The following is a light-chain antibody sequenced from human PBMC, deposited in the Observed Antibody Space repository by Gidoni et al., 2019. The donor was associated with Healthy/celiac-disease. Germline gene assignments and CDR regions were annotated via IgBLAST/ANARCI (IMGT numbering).Light chain of an antibody. V-gene: IGKV1-33*01. CDR3: PQYDNLPLT. Sequence: DIQMTQSPSSLSASVGDRVTITCQASQDISNYLNWYQQKPGKAPKLLIYDASNLEPGVPSRFSGSGSGTDFTFTISSLQPEAIATYYCPQYDNLPLTFGGGTKVEIK. J-gene: IGKJ4*01. CDR1: QDISNY. CDR2: DAS.